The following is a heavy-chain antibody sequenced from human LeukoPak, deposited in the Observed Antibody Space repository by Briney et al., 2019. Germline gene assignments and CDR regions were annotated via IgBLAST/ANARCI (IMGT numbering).Heavy chain of an antibody. J-gene: IGHJ6*03. Sequence: GGSLRLSCAASGFTFSSYAMHWVRQAPGKGLEWVAVISYDGSNKYYADSVKGRFTISRDNSKNTLYLQMNSLRAEDTAVYYCARDQYSLQLTRYSSSVYYYYYYMDVWGKGTTVTVSS. D-gene: IGHD6-13*01. CDR2: ISYDGSNK. V-gene: IGHV3-30*04. CDR1: GFTFSSYA. CDR3: ARDQYSLQLTRYSSSVYYYYYYMDV.